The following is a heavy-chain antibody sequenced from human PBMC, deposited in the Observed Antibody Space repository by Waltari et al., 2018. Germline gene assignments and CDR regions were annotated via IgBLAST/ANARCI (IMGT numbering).Heavy chain of an antibody. CDR3: ARGGLAPDY. D-gene: IGHD3-3*02. Sequence: QVQLQESGPGLVKPSQTLSLTCTVSGGSISSGSYYWSWIRQPAGKGLEWIGRIYTSGSTNYNPSRKSRVTISVDTSKNQFSLKLSSVTAADTAVYYCARGGLAPDYWGQGTLVTVSS. V-gene: IGHV4-61*02. CDR2: IYTSGST. J-gene: IGHJ4*02. CDR1: GGSISSGSYY.